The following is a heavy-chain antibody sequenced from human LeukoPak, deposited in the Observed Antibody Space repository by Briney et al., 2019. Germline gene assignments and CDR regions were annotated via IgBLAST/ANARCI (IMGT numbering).Heavy chain of an antibody. J-gene: IGHJ4*02. V-gene: IGHV3-48*02. D-gene: IGHD1-26*01. CDR1: GFTFNIYN. CDR2: ISKDSGDK. CDR3: ARDFRGNYSIDY. Sequence: GGSLRLSCAAAGFTFNIYNMNWVRQAPGKGLECVSHISKDSGDKHYVDSVKGRFSISRDNTKNSLYLQMSSLRDEDTAVYYCARDFRGNYSIDYCGQGTLVTVSS.